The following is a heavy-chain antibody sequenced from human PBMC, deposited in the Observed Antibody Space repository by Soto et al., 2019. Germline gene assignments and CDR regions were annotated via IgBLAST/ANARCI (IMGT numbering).Heavy chain of an antibody. V-gene: IGHV3-23*01. CDR3: ARAYYDSSGYYAH. CDR2: ISGTGSRT. Sequence: GGSLRLSCAASGFPFINFAMSWVRQSPGKGLEWVSAISGTGSRTWYADSVRGRFTVSRDNSKNTLYLQMNSLRAEDTAVYYCARAYYDSSGYYAHWGQGTLGTVSS. J-gene: IGHJ4*02. CDR1: GFPFINFA. D-gene: IGHD3-22*01.